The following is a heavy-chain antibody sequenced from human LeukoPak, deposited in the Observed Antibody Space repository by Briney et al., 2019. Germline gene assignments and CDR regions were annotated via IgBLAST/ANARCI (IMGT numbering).Heavy chain of an antibody. J-gene: IGHJ4*02. D-gene: IGHD5-24*01. V-gene: IGHV3-23*01. CDR2: ITGSGVTT. CDR3: AKGRGFNAYILFDY. CDR1: GFTFSTYA. Sequence: QAGGSLRLSCAASGFTFSTYAVSWVRQAPGRGLEWVSAITGSGVTTYYADSVKGRFTISRDNSKNTVYLRMNSLRDEDTALYYCAKGRGFNAYILFDYWGQGTLVTVSS.